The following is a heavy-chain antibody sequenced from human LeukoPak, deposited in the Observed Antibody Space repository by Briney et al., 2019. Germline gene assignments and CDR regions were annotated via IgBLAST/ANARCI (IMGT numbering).Heavy chain of an antibody. V-gene: IGHV4-34*01. CDR1: GGSFSGYY. Sequence: SETLSLTCAVYGGSFSGYYWSWIRQPPGRGLEWIGEINHSGSTSYNPSLKSRITISVDTSKNQFSLKLNSVTAADTAVYYCARGYDYVWGSYRSPRAFDIWGQGTMVTVSS. CDR3: ARGYDYVWGSYRSPRAFDI. J-gene: IGHJ3*02. D-gene: IGHD3-16*02. CDR2: INHSGST.